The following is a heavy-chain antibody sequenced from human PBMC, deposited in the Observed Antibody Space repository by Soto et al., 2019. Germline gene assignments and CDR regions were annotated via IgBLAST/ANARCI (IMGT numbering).Heavy chain of an antibody. CDR2: IIPIFGTA. D-gene: IGHD4-17*01. V-gene: IGHV1-69*06. Sequence: SVKVSCKASGGTFSSYAISWVRQAPGQGLEWMGGIIPIFGTANYAQKFQGRVTITADKSTSTAYMELSSLRSEDTAAYYCARGGSWYGDYDPNNNSWGQGTLVTVSS. CDR1: GGTFSSYA. J-gene: IGHJ4*02. CDR3: ARGGSWYGDYDPNNNS.